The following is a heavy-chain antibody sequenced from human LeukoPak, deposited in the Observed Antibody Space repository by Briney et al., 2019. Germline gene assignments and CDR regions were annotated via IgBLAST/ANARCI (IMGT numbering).Heavy chain of an antibody. D-gene: IGHD3-10*01. CDR1: GFTFSSYS. Sequence: PGGSLRLSCAASGFTFSSYSMNWVRQAPGKGLEWVSYISSSSSTIYYADSVKGRFTISRDNAKNSLYLQMNSLRAEDTAVYYCARDGSGSQGVNWFDPWGQGTLVTVSS. CDR2: ISSSSSTI. CDR3: ARDGSGSQGVNWFDP. V-gene: IGHV3-48*01. J-gene: IGHJ5*02.